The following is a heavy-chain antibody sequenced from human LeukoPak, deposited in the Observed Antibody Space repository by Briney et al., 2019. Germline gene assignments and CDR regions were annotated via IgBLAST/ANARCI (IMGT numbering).Heavy chain of an antibody. D-gene: IGHD4-17*01. CDR3: AKDFTGVDDYGDYGPYYYYMDV. V-gene: IGHV3-30*02. CDR2: IRYDGSNT. J-gene: IGHJ6*03. Sequence: GGSLRLSCAASGFIFSSYGMHWVRQAPGKGLEWVAFIRYDGSNTYYADSVKGRFTISRDNSKNTLYLQMNSLRAEDTAMYYCAKDFTGVDDYGDYGPYYYYMDVWGKGTTVTISS. CDR1: GFIFSSYG.